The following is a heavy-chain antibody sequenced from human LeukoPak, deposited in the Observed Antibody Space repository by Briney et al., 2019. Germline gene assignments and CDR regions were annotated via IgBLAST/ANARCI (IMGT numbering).Heavy chain of an antibody. D-gene: IGHD3-22*01. CDR3: AAEAAYYYDSRDSFDV. CDR1: GFTSTSSA. V-gene: IGHV1-58*01. Sequence: SVKVSCKDSGFTSTSSAVQRGRQARGKSLEWIGWIVVGSGNRNYAQKFQERVTITRDMSTSLVYMELSSLRSENTGVYYCAAEAAYYYDSRDSFDVWGQGTMVTVSS. CDR2: IVVGSGNR. J-gene: IGHJ3*01.